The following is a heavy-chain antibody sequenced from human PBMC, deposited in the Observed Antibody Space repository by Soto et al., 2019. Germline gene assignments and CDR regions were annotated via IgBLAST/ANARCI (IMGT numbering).Heavy chain of an antibody. Sequence: QVELVQSGVEVREPGASVKVSCKAVRYIFTNYGVSWVRQAPGQGLEWMGWITTYNGNTEYAQKVQGRVTMTTDASTSTAYMKLGSLRSDDTAIYYCARALTGYGMDVWGQGTTVTVSS. V-gene: IGHV1-18*01. CDR2: ITTYNGNT. CDR1: RYIFTNYG. CDR3: ARALTGYGMDV. J-gene: IGHJ6*02.